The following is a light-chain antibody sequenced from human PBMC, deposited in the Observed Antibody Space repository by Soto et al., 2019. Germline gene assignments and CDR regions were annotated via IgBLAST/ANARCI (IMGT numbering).Light chain of an antibody. J-gene: IGKJ5*01. CDR1: QSINRW. Sequence: DIQMTQSPSTLSASAGDRVTITCRASQSINRWLAWYQQKPGKAPKLLINDASSLESGVPSRFSGSGSGTEFTLTISSLQPDDFATYYGQQFHSFPITFGQGTRLDVK. CDR2: DAS. V-gene: IGKV1-5*01. CDR3: QQFHSFPIT.